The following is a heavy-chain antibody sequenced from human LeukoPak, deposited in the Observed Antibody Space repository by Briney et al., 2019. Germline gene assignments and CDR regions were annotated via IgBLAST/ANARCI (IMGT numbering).Heavy chain of an antibody. Sequence: PGGSLRLSCAASGFTFSSYGMHWVRQAPGKGLEWVAFIRYDGSNKYYADSVKGRFTISRDNSKNTLYLQMNSLRAEDTAVYYCARDGYYGSGSLDYWGQGTLVTVSS. V-gene: IGHV3-30*02. D-gene: IGHD3-10*01. CDR2: IRYDGSNK. J-gene: IGHJ4*02. CDR3: ARDGYYGSGSLDY. CDR1: GFTFSSYG.